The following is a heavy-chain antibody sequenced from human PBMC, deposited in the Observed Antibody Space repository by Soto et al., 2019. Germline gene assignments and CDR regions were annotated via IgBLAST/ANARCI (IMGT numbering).Heavy chain of an antibody. CDR1: GFTFTSSA. CDR2: ISSSGGLT. V-gene: IGHV3-23*01. Sequence: EVQLLESGGRLVLPGGSLRLSCAASGFTFTSSAMNWVRQAPGKGLEWVSGISSSGGLTYYADSVKGRFSISRDNSKNTLYLQMNSLRAVDTAVYYCAKVGFSFDYWGQGTLVTVSS. D-gene: IGHD3-10*01. J-gene: IGHJ4*02. CDR3: AKVGFSFDY.